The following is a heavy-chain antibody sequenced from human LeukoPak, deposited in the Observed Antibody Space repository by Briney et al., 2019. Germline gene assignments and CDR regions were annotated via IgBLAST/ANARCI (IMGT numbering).Heavy chain of an antibody. J-gene: IGHJ1*01. Sequence: ASVKVSRKVSGYTLTESSMHWVRQAPGKGLEWMGGFDPEDGETIYAQKFQGRVTMTEDTSTDTAYMELSSLRSEDTAVYYCATDWGTAEYFQHWGQGTLVTVSS. CDR3: ATDWGTAEYFQH. D-gene: IGHD3-16*01. CDR2: FDPEDGET. V-gene: IGHV1-24*01. CDR1: GYTLTESS.